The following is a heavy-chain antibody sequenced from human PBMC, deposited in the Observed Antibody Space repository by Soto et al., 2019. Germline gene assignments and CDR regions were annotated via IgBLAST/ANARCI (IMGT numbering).Heavy chain of an antibody. D-gene: IGHD2-15*01. CDR3: ARDDRYCSGGSCLYYYYYMDV. CDR2: INASNGNT. CDR1: GYTFTSYA. J-gene: IGHJ6*03. V-gene: IGHV1-3*01. Sequence: APVKVSCKASGYTFTSYAIHWVRQAPGQRLEWMGWINASNGNTKYSQKFQGRVTITRDTSASTAYMELSSLRSEDTAVYYCARDDRYCSGGSCLYYYYYMDVWGKGTTVTVSS.